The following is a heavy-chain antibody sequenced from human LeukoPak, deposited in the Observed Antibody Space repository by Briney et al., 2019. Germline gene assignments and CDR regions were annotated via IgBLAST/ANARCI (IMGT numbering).Heavy chain of an antibody. V-gene: IGHV3-33*01. CDR3: ARDAWEWEQSVVDY. D-gene: IGHD1-26*01. CDR1: GFTYSSYG. Sequence: GRSLRLSCAASGFTYSSYGMHWVRQAPGKGLEWVAVIWYDGSNKYYADSVKGRFTISRDNSKNTLYLQMNSLRAEDTAVYYCARDAWEWEQSVVDYWGQGTLVTVSS. J-gene: IGHJ4*02. CDR2: IWYDGSNK.